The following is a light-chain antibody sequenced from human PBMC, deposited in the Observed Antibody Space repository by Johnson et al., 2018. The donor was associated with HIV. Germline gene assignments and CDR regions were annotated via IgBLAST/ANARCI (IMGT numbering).Light chain of an antibody. Sequence: QSVLTQPPSVSAAPGQKVTISCSGSSSNIGNNYVSWYQQVPGTAPKLLIYENTNRPSGIPDRFSGSKSGTSATLGITGLQTGDEADYYCGTWDSSLIAGYVFGTGTKVTVL. CDR1: SSNIGNNY. CDR2: ENT. J-gene: IGLJ1*01. CDR3: GTWDSSLIAGYV. V-gene: IGLV1-51*02.